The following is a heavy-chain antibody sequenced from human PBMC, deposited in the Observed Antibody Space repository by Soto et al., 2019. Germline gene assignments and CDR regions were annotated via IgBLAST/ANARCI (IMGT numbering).Heavy chain of an antibody. J-gene: IGHJ6*03. Sequence: ASVKVSCKASGYTFTSYGISWVRQAPGQGLEWMGWISAYNGNTNYAQKLQGRVTMTTDTSTSTAYMELRSLRSDDTAVYYCARVVPAAMPDYYYYMDVWGKGTTVTVSS. V-gene: IGHV1-18*01. CDR1: GYTFTSYG. D-gene: IGHD2-2*01. CDR3: ARVVPAAMPDYYYYMDV. CDR2: ISAYNGNT.